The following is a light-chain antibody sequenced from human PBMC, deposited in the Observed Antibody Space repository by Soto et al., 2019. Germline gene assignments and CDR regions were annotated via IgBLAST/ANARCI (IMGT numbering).Light chain of an antibody. CDR1: QSVSSYY. CDR2: GAS. CDR3: QQYGSSRPWA. J-gene: IGKJ1*01. Sequence: EIVLTQSPGTLSLSPGERATLSCRASQSVSSYYLAWYQQKPGQAPRLLIHGASNRATGVPDRFSGSGSGTDLTLTISRLEPEDFAVYYCQQYGSSRPWAFGQGTKVEI. V-gene: IGKV3-20*01.